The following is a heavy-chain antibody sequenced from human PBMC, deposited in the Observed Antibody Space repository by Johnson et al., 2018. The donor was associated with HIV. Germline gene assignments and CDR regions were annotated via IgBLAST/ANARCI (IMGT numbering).Heavy chain of an antibody. CDR1: GFTFSDVW. D-gene: IGHD2-15*01. V-gene: IGHV3-15*01. CDR2: IKSKSDGGTA. CDR3: TTADIVGTFDI. J-gene: IGHJ3*02. Sequence: VQLVESGGGLVKPGESLRLSCVASGFTFSDVWMTWVRQAPGRGLEWVGRIKSKSDGGTADYAAPVKGRFTISRDDSEKILYLQMSSLKTEDTAVYYCTTADIVGTFDIWGQGTMVTVS.